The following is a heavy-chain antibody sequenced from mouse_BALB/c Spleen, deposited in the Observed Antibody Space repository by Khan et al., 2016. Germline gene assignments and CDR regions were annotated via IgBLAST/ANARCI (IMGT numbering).Heavy chain of an antibody. CDR3: TRAPTATRYFDV. Sequence: EVQLQESGPGLVKPSQSLSLTCTVTGYSITSDYAWNWIRQFPGNKLEWMGYIRYSGSTPYNPSLKSRISITRDTSKNQFFLQLYSVTTEDPATSYCTRAPTATRYFDVWGAGTTVTVSA. D-gene: IGHD1-2*01. V-gene: IGHV3-2*02. J-gene: IGHJ1*01. CDR2: IRYSGST. CDR1: GYSITSDYA.